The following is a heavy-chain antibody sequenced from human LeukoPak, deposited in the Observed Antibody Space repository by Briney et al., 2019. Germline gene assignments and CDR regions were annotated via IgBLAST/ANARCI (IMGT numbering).Heavy chain of an antibody. CDR2: IYYSGST. CDR3: ARHLSSSSWYGGLEDY. Sequence: SETLSLTCTVSGGSISSSSYYWGWIRQPPGKGLEWIGSIYYSGSTYYNPSLKSRVTISVDTSKNQFSLKLSSVTAADTAVYYCARHLSSSSWYGGLEDYWGQGTLVTVSS. J-gene: IGHJ4*02. V-gene: IGHV4-39*01. D-gene: IGHD6-13*01. CDR1: GGSISSSSYY.